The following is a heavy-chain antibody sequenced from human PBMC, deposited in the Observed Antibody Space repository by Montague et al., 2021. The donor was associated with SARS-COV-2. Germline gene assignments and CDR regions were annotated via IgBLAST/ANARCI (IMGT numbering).Heavy chain of an antibody. Sequence: SLRLSCAASGFTFHYNAMHWVRQTPGKGLEWVSGISWNSGKIDYADSVKGRFTISRDNAKNSLCLQMNSLRVEDTALYYCAKVGFAGDFDYWGQGILVTVSS. V-gene: IGHV3-9*01. J-gene: IGHJ4*02. CDR2: ISWNSGKI. CDR3: AKVGFAGDFDY. CDR1: GFTFHYNA.